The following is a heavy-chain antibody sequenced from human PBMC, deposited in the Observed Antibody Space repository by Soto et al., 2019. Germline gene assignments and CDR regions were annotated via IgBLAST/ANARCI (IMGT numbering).Heavy chain of an antibody. CDR3: ARGRPPDFVVVVAATRGARSFDY. J-gene: IGHJ4*02. V-gene: IGHV4-34*01. CDR2: INHSGST. CDR1: GGSFSGYY. D-gene: IGHD2-15*01. Sequence: SETLSLTCAVYGGSFSGYYWSWIRQPPGKGLEWIGEINHSGSTNYNPSLKSRVTISVDTSKNQFSLKLSSVTAADTAVYYCARGRPPDFVVVVAATRGARSFDYWGQGTLVTVSS.